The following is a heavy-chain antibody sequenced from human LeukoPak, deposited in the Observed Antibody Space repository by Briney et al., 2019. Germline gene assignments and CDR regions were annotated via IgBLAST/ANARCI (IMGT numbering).Heavy chain of an antibody. CDR1: RYTFTGYY. D-gene: IGHD1-26*01. Sequence: GASVKVSCKASRYTFTGYYMHWARQAPGQGLEWMGRINPNNGGTNYAQKFQGRVTMTGDTSISTAYMELSSLRSDDTAVYYCTRESGSYHGNDYWGQGTLVTVSS. CDR3: TRESGSYHGNDY. CDR2: INPNNGGT. J-gene: IGHJ4*02. V-gene: IGHV1-2*06.